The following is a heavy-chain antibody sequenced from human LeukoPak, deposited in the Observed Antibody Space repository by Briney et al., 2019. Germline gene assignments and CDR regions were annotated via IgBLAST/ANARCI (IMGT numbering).Heavy chain of an antibody. V-gene: IGHV1-69*08. D-gene: IGHD1-26*01. CDR2: IIPVVATS. CDR1: GGTSNSHI. CDR3: ARVNLRGSQYNWFDP. Sequence: GASVKVSCKASGGTSNSHIFSWVRQAPGQGLEWLGRIIPVVATSNYAQNFQGRLTITADTFTATVYMELSSLRSEDTGIYYCARVNLRGSQYNWFDPWGQGTLVTVSS. J-gene: IGHJ5*02.